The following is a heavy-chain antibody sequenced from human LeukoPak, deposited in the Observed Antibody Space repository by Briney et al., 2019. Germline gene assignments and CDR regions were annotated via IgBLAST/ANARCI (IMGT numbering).Heavy chain of an antibody. J-gene: IGHJ4*02. CDR1: GFTFSSYA. D-gene: IGHD6-19*01. V-gene: IGHV3-23*01. Sequence: PGGSLRLSCAASGFTFSSYAMSWVRQAPGKGLEWVSAISGSGGSTYYADSVKGRFTISRDNSKNTLYLQMNSLRPEDTAVDYGXXXGXAVXGXXXXVDYWGXGTLVTVSS. CDR2: ISGSGGST. CDR3: XXXGXAVXGXXXXVDY.